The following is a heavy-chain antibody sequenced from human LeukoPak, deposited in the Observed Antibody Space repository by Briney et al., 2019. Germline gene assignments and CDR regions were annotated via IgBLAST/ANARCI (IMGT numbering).Heavy chain of an antibody. CDR3: ARNSGIYFDWLSNFDY. D-gene: IGHD3-9*01. Sequence: PGGSLRLSCAASGFTFSSYATHWVRQAPGKGLEWVAVISYDGSNKYYADSVKGRFTISRDNSKNTLYLQMNSLRAEDTAVYYCARNSGIYFDWLSNFDYWGQGTLVTVSS. CDR2: ISYDGSNK. J-gene: IGHJ4*02. CDR1: GFTFSSYA. V-gene: IGHV3-30-3*01.